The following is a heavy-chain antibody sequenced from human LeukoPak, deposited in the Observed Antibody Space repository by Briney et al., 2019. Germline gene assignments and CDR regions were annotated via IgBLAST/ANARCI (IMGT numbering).Heavy chain of an antibody. CDR2: IYTSGST. D-gene: IGHD1-26*01. Sequence: SETLSLTCTVSGGSISSYYWRWIRQPAGKGLEWIGRIYTSGSTNYNPSLKSRVTMSVDTSKNQFSLKLSSVTAADTAVYYCARDKLVGATTSYYYMDVWGKGTTVTVSS. J-gene: IGHJ6*03. V-gene: IGHV4-4*07. CDR1: GGSISSYY. CDR3: ARDKLVGATTSYYYMDV.